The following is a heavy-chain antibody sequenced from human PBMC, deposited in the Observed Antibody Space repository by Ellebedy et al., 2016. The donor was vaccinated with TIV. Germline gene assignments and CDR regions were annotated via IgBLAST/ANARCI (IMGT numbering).Heavy chain of an antibody. J-gene: IGHJ3*02. CDR1: GFTFSSYG. V-gene: IGHV3-33*01. D-gene: IGHD3-22*01. Sequence: GGSLRLSXAASGFTFSSYGMHWVRQAPGTGLEWVAVIWYDGSNKYYADSVKGRFTISRDNSKNTLYLQMNSLRAEDTAVYYCARDVPTSNYYDSSGMEDHDAFDIWGQGTMVTVSS. CDR2: IWYDGSNK. CDR3: ARDVPTSNYYDSSGMEDHDAFDI.